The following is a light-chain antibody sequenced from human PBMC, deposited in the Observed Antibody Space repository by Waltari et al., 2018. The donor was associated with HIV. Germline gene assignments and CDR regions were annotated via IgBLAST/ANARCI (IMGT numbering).Light chain of an antibody. Sequence: DVVMTQSPLSLPVTLGQPASISCRSSQSLVYSDGNTYLNCFQQRPGQSPRRLISKVSNRDSGVPDRFSGSGSDTDFTLKISRVEAEDVDVYHCMQLTHWPPNTFGQGTKLEIK. V-gene: IGKV2-30*01. CDR3: MQLTHWPPNT. J-gene: IGKJ2*01. CDR1: QSLVYSDGNTY. CDR2: KVS.